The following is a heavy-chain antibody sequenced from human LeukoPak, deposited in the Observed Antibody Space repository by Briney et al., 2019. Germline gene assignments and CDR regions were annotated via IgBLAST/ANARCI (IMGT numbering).Heavy chain of an antibody. J-gene: IGHJ4*02. CDR1: GFTFSTYA. CDR3: VKKMTPGIAVAGHFDY. D-gene: IGHD6-19*01. CDR2: ISTNGGST. Sequence: GGSLRLSCSASGFTFSTYAMHWVRQAPGKGLECDSAISTNGGSTYYADSVKGRLTISRDNSKNTLFLQMSSLRAEDTAVYYCVKKMTPGIAVAGHFDYWGQGTLVTVSS. V-gene: IGHV3-64D*06.